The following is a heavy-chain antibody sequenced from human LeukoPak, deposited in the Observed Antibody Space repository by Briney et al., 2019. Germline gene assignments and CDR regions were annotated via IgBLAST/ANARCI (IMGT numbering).Heavy chain of an antibody. D-gene: IGHD6-6*01. J-gene: IGHJ5*02. CDR1: GFTFSSYG. V-gene: IGHV3-30*02. Sequence: GGSLRLSCAASGFTFSSYGMHWVRQAPGKGLEWVAFIRYDGSNKYYADSVKGRFTISRDNSKNTLYLQMNSLRAEDTAVYYCARSNRGWIAARPEDWFDPWGQGTLVTVSS. CDR2: IRYDGSNK. CDR3: ARSNRGWIAARPEDWFDP.